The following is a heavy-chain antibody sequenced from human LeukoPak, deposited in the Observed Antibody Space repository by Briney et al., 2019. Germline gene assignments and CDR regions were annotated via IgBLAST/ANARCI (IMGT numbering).Heavy chain of an antibody. V-gene: IGHV4-34*01. CDR3: ARIVRFLEWLPNRGFDY. J-gene: IGHJ4*02. D-gene: IGHD3-3*01. CDR2: INHSGST. Sequence: PSETLSLTCAVYGGSFSGYYWSWIRQPPGKGLEWIGEINHSGSTNYNPSLKSRVTISVDTSKNQFSLKLSSVTAVDTAVYYCARIVRFLEWLPNRGFDYWGQGTLVTVSS. CDR1: GGSFSGYY.